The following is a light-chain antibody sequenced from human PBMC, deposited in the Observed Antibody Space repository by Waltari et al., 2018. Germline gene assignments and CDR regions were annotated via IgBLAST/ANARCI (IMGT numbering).Light chain of an antibody. CDR2: KDT. CDR1: ALPDQY. J-gene: IGLJ3*02. V-gene: IGLV3-25*03. Sequence: SYELTQPPSVSVSPGQTARITCSGDALPDQYAYWYQQKSGQSPRLLRHKDTERPSGIPERFSGSASGTTVTLTITGAQAEDEGDYYCQSTDSSATYWVFGGGTKLTVL. CDR3: QSTDSSATYWV.